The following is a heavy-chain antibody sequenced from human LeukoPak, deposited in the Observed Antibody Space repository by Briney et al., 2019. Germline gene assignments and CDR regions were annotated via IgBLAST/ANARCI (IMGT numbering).Heavy chain of an antibody. CDR2: MYYSGST. V-gene: IGHV4-30-4*01. D-gene: IGHD3-22*01. Sequence: SHTLSLTYTVSGGSITSGDYYCSWIRQPPGKGLEWIAYMYYSGSTYYNPSLKSRVTMSADTSKNQFSLKLSSVTAADSAVYYCARPYYYDSRIDPWGQGTLVTVSS. CDR1: GGSITSGDYY. J-gene: IGHJ5*02. CDR3: ARPYYYDSRIDP.